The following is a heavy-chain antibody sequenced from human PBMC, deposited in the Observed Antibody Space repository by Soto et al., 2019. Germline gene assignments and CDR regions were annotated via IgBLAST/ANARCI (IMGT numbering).Heavy chain of an antibody. V-gene: IGHV3-30-3*01. Sequence: QVQLVESGGGVVQPGRSLRLSCAASGFTFSSYAMHWVRQAPGKGLEWVAVISYDGSNKYYADSVKGRFTISRDNSKNTLYLQMNSLRAEDTAVYYCARDGKWEPLDYWGQGTLVTVSS. CDR2: ISYDGSNK. D-gene: IGHD1-26*01. CDR1: GFTFSSYA. CDR3: ARDGKWEPLDY. J-gene: IGHJ4*02.